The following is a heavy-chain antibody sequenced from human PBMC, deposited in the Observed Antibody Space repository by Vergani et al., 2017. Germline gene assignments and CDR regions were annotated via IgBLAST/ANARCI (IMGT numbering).Heavy chain of an antibody. CDR1: GFTFSIYA. V-gene: IGHV3-23*01. D-gene: IGHD3-3*01. Sequence: EVQLLESGGGLVQPGGSLRLSCAASGFTFSIYAMSWVRQAPEKGLEWVSTISGSGGSTYYADSVKGRFTISRDNSKNTLYLQMNSLRAEDTAVYYCARAPRYDFQEDWGQGTLVTVSS. J-gene: IGHJ4*02. CDR2: ISGSGGST. CDR3: ARAPRYDFQED.